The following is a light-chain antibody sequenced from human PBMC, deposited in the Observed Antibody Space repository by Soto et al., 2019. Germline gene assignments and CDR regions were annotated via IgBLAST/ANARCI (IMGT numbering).Light chain of an antibody. CDR2: AAS. CDR3: QKYDTAPQT. CDR1: QGIIDY. Sequence: DIQMTQSPSSLSASVGDTVTITCRASQGIIDYLAWYQQRTGKVPKLLIYAASTLQTGVPSRFSGSGAGTDFTLTISSHQPEDVATYYCQKYDTAPQTFGQGTRVEI. V-gene: IGKV1-27*01. J-gene: IGKJ1*01.